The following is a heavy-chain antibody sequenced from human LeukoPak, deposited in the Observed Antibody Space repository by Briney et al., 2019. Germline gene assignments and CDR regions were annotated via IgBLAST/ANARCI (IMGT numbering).Heavy chain of an antibody. CDR3: ARDRPYYDSSYFRFDY. Sequence: GGSLRLSCAASGFTFSSYWMHWVRQDPGKGLVWVSHINNDGSITNYADSVKGRFTIPRDNAKNTLYLQMNSLRAEDTALYYCARDRPYYDSSYFRFDYWGQGTLVTVSS. D-gene: IGHD3-22*01. V-gene: IGHV3-74*01. CDR2: INNDGSIT. CDR1: GFTFSSYW. J-gene: IGHJ4*02.